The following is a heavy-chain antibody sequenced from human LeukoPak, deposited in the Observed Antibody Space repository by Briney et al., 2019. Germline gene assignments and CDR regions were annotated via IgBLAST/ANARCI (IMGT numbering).Heavy chain of an antibody. Sequence: GESLKISCKGSGYSFSDYWIGWVRLMPGKGLEWMAVIYPGDSRTRYNPSFQGQVTISVDKSINTAYLKWSSLKASDTALYYCACRMFASNWFQPWGQGTLVTVSS. D-gene: IGHD3-10*02. J-gene: IGHJ5*02. CDR3: ACRMFASNWFQP. CDR2: IYPGDSRT. CDR1: GYSFSDYW. V-gene: IGHV5-51*01.